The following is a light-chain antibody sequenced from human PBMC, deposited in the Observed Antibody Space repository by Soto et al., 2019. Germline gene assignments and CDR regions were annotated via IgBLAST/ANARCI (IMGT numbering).Light chain of an antibody. CDR3: CSYGGSNNLI. J-gene: IGLJ2*01. Sequence: QSALTQLPSASGSPGQSVTISCTGTTGDVGGYNYVSWYQQHPGKPPKLMIYEVTKRPSGVPVRFSGSKSGNTASLTVSGLQAEDDADYYCCSYGGSNNLIFGGGTKVTVL. V-gene: IGLV2-8*01. CDR2: EVT. CDR1: TGDVGGYNY.